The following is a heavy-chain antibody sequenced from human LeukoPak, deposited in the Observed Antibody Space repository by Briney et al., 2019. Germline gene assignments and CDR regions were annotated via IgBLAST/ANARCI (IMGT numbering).Heavy chain of an antibody. CDR2: IYYSGST. CDR3: ARVLPPVDCSSTSCPPGWYFDL. Sequence: SETLSLTCTVSGGSISSYYWSWIRQPPGKGLEWIGYIYYSGSTNYNPSLKSRVTISVDTSKNQFSLKLSSVTAADTAVYYCARVLPPVDCSSTSCPPGWYFDLWGRGTLVTVSS. J-gene: IGHJ2*01. CDR1: GGSISSYY. D-gene: IGHD2-2*01. V-gene: IGHV4-59*12.